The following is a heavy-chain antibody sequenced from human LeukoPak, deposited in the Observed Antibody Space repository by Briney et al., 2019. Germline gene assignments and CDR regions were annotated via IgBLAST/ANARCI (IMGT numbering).Heavy chain of an antibody. V-gene: IGHV3-23*01. D-gene: IGHD4-23*01. CDR2: ISPGGDRT. Sequence: PGRSLRLSCAASGFTFSTYALSWVRQAPGKGLEWVSAISPGGDRTYYADSGKGRFAISRDNSKNTLYLQMHSLRAEDTAVYYCAKSVTADPWGQGTLVTVSS. CDR3: AKSVTADP. CDR1: GFTFSTYA. J-gene: IGHJ5*02.